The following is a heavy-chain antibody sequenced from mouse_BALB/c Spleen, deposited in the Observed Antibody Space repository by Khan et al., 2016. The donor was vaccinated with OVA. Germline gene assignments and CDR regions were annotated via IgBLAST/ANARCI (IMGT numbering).Heavy chain of an antibody. CDR2: IYPGNSDT. D-gene: IGHD2-1*01. CDR3: TRNGFGNYESWDY. J-gene: IGHJ2*01. Sequence: VRLQQSGTVLARPGASVKMSCKASGYTFTSYWMHWVKQRPGQGLEWIGAIYPGNSDTNYNQKFKGKAKLTAVTSTSTAYMELNSLTNEDSAVXYCTRNGFGNYESWDYWGQGTTLTVSS. CDR1: GYTFTSYW. V-gene: IGHV1-5*01.